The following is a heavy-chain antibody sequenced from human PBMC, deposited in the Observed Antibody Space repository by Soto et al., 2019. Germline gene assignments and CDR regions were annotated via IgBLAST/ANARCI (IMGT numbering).Heavy chain of an antibody. CDR2: ISGSGITT. J-gene: IGHJ5*02. CDR1: GFTFSNYA. CDR3: AKDQKA. V-gene: IGHV3-23*01. Sequence: EVQLLESGGGLVQPGGSLRLSCAASGFTFSNYAMSWVRQAPGKGLEWVSAISGSGITTYYADSVKGRFTISRDNTQSTLYLQMNRLRAEDTAVYYCAKDQKAWGQGTLVTVSS.